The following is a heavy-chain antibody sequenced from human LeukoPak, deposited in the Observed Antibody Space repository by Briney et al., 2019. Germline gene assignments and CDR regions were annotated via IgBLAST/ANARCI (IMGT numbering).Heavy chain of an antibody. CDR2: MQSTGIS. CDR1: GDSISTYH. D-gene: IGHD5-18*01. J-gene: IGHJ4*02. V-gene: IGHV4-59*01. Sequence: SETLSLTCSVSGDSISTYHWDWIRKPPGKGLEWIGYMQSTGISKYNPSLKSRVNIFVDTSKNQFVLNLRSVTAADTAVYYCARDKRHSYGRYFDPWGQGMLVTVSS. CDR3: ARDKRHSYGRYFDP.